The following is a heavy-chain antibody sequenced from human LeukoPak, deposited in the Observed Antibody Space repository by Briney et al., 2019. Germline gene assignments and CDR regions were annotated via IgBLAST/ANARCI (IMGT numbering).Heavy chain of an antibody. CDR1: GYTFTAYY. CDR2: INPNTGGT. J-gene: IGHJ5*02. V-gene: IGHV1-2*06. CDR3: AAGYYGSGSYYR. D-gene: IGHD3-10*01. Sequence: GASVKVSCKASGYTFTAYYIHWVRQAPGQGLEWMGRINPNTGGTNSPQKFQGRVTMTRDTSINTVYMELRNLRSDDTATYYCAAGYYGSGSYYRWGQGTLVTVSS.